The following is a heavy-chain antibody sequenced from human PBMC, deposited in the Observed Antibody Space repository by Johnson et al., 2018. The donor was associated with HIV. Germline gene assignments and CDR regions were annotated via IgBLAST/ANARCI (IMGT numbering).Heavy chain of an antibody. V-gene: IGHV3-48*03. CDR1: GFTFSSYE. Sequence: VQLVESGAGVVQPGGSPRLSCAASGFTFSSYEMNWVRQAPGTGRALVSYISSSGSTIYYADSVKGRFTISRDNAKNSLYLQMNSLKTEATAVYYCTVRGVLVGATTYDAFDIWGQGTMVTVSS. J-gene: IGHJ3*02. D-gene: IGHD1-26*01. CDR3: TVRGVLVGATTYDAFDI. CDR2: ISSSGSTI.